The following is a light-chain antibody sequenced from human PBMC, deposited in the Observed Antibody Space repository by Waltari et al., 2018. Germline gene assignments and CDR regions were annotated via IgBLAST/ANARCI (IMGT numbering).Light chain of an antibody. CDR2: AVS. CDR1: SSDVGNYKR. J-gene: IGLJ2*01. V-gene: IGLV2-23*02. CDR3: SSYAGSSKGV. Sequence: QSALTQPASVSGSPGQSITIPCTGTSSDVGNYKRVSWYQQHPGKAPKLMIYAVSQRPSGVSDRFSGSKSGDMASLTISGLQPEDEAEYFCSSYAGSSKGVFGGGTKVTVL.